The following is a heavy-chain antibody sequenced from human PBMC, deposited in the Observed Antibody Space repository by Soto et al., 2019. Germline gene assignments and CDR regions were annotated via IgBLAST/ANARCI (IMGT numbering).Heavy chain of an antibody. J-gene: IGHJ3*02. CDR3: AREIGDSSGSHDGFNI. CDR2: INPNSGGT. CDR1: GHTFTGYY. V-gene: IGHV1-2*04. D-gene: IGHD3-22*01. Sequence: ASVKVSCKASGHTFTGYYIHWVRQAPGQGLEWMGWINPNSGGTNYAQKFQDWVTMTRDTSINTAYMELSRLRSNDTAVYYCAREIGDSSGSHDGFNIWGQGTMVTVSS.